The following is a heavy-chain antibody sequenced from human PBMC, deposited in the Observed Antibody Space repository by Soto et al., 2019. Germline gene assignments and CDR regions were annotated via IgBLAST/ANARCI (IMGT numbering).Heavy chain of an antibody. V-gene: IGHV3-11*01. D-gene: IGHD5-12*01. CDR1: GFTFSDYY. Sequence: GGSLRLSCAASGFTFSDYYMSWIRQAPGKGLEWVSYISSSGSTIYYADSVKGRFTISRDNAKNSLYLQMNSLRAEDTAVYYCASSVAKYYYYGMDVWGQGTTVTAP. CDR3: ASSVAKYYYYGMDV. J-gene: IGHJ6*02. CDR2: ISSSGSTI.